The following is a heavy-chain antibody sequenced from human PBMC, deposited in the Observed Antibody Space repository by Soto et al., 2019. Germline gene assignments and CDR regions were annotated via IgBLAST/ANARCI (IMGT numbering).Heavy chain of an antibody. J-gene: IGHJ6*03. CDR2: ISGSGGST. D-gene: IGHD3-3*01. CDR3: ARVAYDFWSGYLTYYYYYYMDV. Sequence: GGSLRLSCAASGFTFSSYAMSWVRQAPGKGLEWVSAISGSGGSTYYADSVKGRFTISRDNSKNTLYLQMNSLRAEDTAVYYCARVAYDFWSGYLTYYYYYYMDVWGKGTTVTVSS. V-gene: IGHV3-23*01. CDR1: GFTFSSYA.